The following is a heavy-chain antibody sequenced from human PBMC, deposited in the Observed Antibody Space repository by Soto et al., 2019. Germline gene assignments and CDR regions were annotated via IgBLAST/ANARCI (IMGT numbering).Heavy chain of an antibody. CDR3: AREICAGGSCDRTFEY. J-gene: IGHJ4*02. CDR2: ISSYNVNT. V-gene: IGHV1-18*01. CDR1: GYTFSTSG. D-gene: IGHD2-15*01. Sequence: QVQLVQSGAEVKKPGASVKVSCKASGYTFSTSGISWVRQAPGQGLEWVGWISSYNVNTNYAQKLQGRVTMTTDTSTSTAYMELRSLTSDDTDVDYCAREICAGGSCDRTFEYCGQEPLVTVSS.